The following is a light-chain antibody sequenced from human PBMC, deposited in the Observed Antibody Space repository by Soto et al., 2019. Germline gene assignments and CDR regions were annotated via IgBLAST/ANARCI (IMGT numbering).Light chain of an antibody. Sequence: QSVLTQSPSASASLGASVKLTCTLSSGHSSYAIAWHQQQPEKGPRYLMKVNSDGSHSKGDGIPDRFSGSSSGAERYLTISSLQSEDEADYYCKTWGTGIWVFGGGTKLTVL. CDR1: SGHSSYA. CDR2: VNSDGSH. CDR3: KTWGTGIWV. J-gene: IGLJ3*02. V-gene: IGLV4-69*01.